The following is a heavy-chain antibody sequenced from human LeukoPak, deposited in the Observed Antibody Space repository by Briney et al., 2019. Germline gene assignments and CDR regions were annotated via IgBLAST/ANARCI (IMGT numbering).Heavy chain of an antibody. J-gene: IGHJ4*02. CDR1: GFTFSSYA. V-gene: IGHV3-30-3*01. CDR2: ISYDGSNK. CDR3: ARAIFGVVRPPDY. Sequence: GRSLRLSCAASGFTFSSYAMHWVRQAPGKGLEWVAVISYDGSNKYYADSVKGRFTISRDNSKNTLYLQMNSLRAEDTAAYYCARAIFGVVRPPDYWGQGTLVTVSS. D-gene: IGHD3-3*01.